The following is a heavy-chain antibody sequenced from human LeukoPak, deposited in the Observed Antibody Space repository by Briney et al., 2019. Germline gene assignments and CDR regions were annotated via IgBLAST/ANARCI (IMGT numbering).Heavy chain of an antibody. J-gene: IGHJ4*02. D-gene: IGHD6-19*01. CDR3: AAPGWRDLFDY. V-gene: IGHV4-39*01. CDR1: GGSMSSSSYY. Sequence: SETLSLTCTVSGGSMSSSSYYWGWIRQPPGKGLEWIGSIYYSGNTYHNPPLKSRVTISVDTSKNQFSLKLTSVTAADTAVYYCAAPGWRDLFDYWGQGTLVTVSS. CDR2: IYYSGNT.